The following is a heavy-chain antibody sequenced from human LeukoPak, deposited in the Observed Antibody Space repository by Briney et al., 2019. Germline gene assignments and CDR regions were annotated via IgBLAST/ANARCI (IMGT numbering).Heavy chain of an antibody. Sequence: SETLSLTCTVSGGSISSYYWSWIRQPAGKGLEWIGRICTSGTTNYNPSLKSRVTMSVDTSKNQFSLKVRSVTAADTAVYYCARSVLRFLEWSFDYWGQGTLVTVSS. V-gene: IGHV4-4*07. CDR1: GGSISSYY. CDR2: ICTSGTT. CDR3: ARSVLRFLEWSFDY. D-gene: IGHD3-3*01. J-gene: IGHJ4*02.